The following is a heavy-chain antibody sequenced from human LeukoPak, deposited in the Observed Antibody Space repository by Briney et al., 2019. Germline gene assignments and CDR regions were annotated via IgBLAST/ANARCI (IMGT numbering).Heavy chain of an antibody. Sequence: SETLSLTCTVSGGSISSYYWSWIRQPPGKGLEWIGYIYYSGSTNYNPSLKSRVTISVDTSKNQFSLKLSSVAAADTAVYYCARGMDYDILTGPAYYMDVWGKETTVTVSS. J-gene: IGHJ6*03. CDR2: IYYSGST. CDR1: GGSISSYY. D-gene: IGHD3-9*01. CDR3: ARGMDYDILTGPAYYMDV. V-gene: IGHV4-59*01.